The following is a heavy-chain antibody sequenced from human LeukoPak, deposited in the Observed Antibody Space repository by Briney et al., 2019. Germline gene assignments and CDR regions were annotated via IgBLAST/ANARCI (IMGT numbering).Heavy chain of an antibody. D-gene: IGHD3-16*02. J-gene: IGHJ1*01. Sequence: ETLSLTCTVSGGSISSYYWSWIRQPPGKGLEWVSVIYSGGSTYYADSVKGRFTISRDNSKNTLYLQMNSLRAEDTAVYYCSTEYDYVWGSYRYMGYFQHWGQGTLVTVSS. CDR3: STEYDYVWGSYRYMGYFQH. CDR2: IYSGGST. CDR1: GGSISSYY. V-gene: IGHV3-66*01.